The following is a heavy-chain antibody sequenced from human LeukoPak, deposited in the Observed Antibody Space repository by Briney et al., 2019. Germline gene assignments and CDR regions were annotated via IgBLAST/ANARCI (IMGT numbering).Heavy chain of an antibody. CDR3: AREILTGYAFDI. Sequence: GGSLRLSCAASGFTFSTYAMHWVRQAPGKGLEWVAFISYDGTNKYCADSVKGRFTISRDNSKNTLYLQMNSLRAEDTALYYCAREILTGYAFDIWGQGTMVTVYS. D-gene: IGHD7-27*01. J-gene: IGHJ3*02. CDR2: ISYDGTNK. V-gene: IGHV3-30-3*01. CDR1: GFTFSTYA.